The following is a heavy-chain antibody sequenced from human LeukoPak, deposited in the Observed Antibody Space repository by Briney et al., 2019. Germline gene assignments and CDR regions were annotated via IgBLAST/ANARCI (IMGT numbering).Heavy chain of an antibody. Sequence: SETLSLTSAVYGGSFSGYYWSWIRQPPGKGLEWIGEINHSGSTNYNPSLKSRVTISVDTSKNQFSLKLSSVTAADTAVYYCARRGFDPWGQGTLVTVSS. CDR2: INHSGST. V-gene: IGHV4-34*01. CDR3: ARRGFDP. J-gene: IGHJ5*02. CDR1: GGSFSGYY.